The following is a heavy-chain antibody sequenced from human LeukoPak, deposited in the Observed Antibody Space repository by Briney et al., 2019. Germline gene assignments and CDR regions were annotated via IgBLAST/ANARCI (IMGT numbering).Heavy chain of an antibody. CDR1: GFTFSSHG. D-gene: IGHD5-12*01. CDR3: ARGLGVATIWDYYYMDV. Sequence: GGSLRLSCAASGFTFSSHGMHWVRQAPGKGLEWVANINQDGSKKFYVDSVKGRFTISRDNAKNALYLQMNSLRAEDTAVYYCARGLGVATIWDYYYMDVWGKGTTVTISS. V-gene: IGHV3-7*03. CDR2: INQDGSKK. J-gene: IGHJ6*03.